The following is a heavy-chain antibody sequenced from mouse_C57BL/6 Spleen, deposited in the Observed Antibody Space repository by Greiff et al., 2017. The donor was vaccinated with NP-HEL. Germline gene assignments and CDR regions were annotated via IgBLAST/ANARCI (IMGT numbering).Heavy chain of an antibody. CDR3: ARDGFYDYDEGCAY. V-gene: IGHV5-17*01. CDR2: ISSGSSTI. J-gene: IGHJ3*01. D-gene: IGHD2-4*01. CDR1: GFTFSDYG. Sequence: EVQRVESGGGLVKPGGSLKLSCAASGFTFSDYGMHWVRQAPEKGLEWVAYISSGSSTIYYADTVKGRFTISRDNAKNTLFLQMTSLRSEDTAMYYCARDGFYDYDEGCAYWGQGTLVTVSA.